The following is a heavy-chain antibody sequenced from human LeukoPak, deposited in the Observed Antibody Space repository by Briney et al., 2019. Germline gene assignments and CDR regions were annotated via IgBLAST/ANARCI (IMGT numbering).Heavy chain of an antibody. Sequence: GESLKISCEGSGYSFTSYWIGWVRQMPGKGLEWMGIIYPGDSDTRYSPSLQGQVTISADKSISTAYLQWGSLKASDTAMYYCARPVGGVYCSGGSCYLDYWGQGTLVTVSS. CDR1: GYSFTSYW. J-gene: IGHJ4*02. D-gene: IGHD2-15*01. CDR3: ARPVGGVYCSGGSCYLDY. V-gene: IGHV5-51*01. CDR2: IYPGDSDT.